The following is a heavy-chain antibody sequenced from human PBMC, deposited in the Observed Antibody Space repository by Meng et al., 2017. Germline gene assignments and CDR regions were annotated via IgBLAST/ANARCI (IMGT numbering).Heavy chain of an antibody. V-gene: IGHV1-69*05. CDR3: ARGGIAAALPWFDP. J-gene: IGHJ5*02. CDR1: GGTFSSYA. Sequence: QVQLVLAVAEVKKPGSSVKVSCKASGGTFSSYAISWVRQAPGQGLEWMGGIIPIFGTANYAQKFQGRVTITTDESTSTAYMELSSLRSEDTAVYYCARGGIAAALPWFDPWGQGTLVTVSS. CDR2: IIPIFGTA. D-gene: IGHD6-13*01.